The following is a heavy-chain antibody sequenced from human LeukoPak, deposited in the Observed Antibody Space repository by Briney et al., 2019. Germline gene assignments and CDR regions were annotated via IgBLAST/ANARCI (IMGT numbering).Heavy chain of an antibody. V-gene: IGHV3-23*01. D-gene: IGHD2-8*01. Sequence: PGGSLRLSCAASGFTFSSYAMSWVRQAPGKGLEWVSAISGSGGSTYYADSVKGRFTISRDNSKNSLYLQMNSLRAEDTAVYYCARDFPADIVLMVYGFDYWGQGTLVTVSS. CDR2: ISGSGGST. CDR3: ARDFPADIVLMVYGFDY. CDR1: GFTFSSYA. J-gene: IGHJ4*02.